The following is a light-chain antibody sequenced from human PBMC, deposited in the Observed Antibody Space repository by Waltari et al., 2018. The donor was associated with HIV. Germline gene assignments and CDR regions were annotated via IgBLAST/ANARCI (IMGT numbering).Light chain of an antibody. Sequence: QSVLTPAPSASGPRGQRVTLSCSASSSNTETNTVNTYQQLPGTAPKLLIYSRKQRPSGVPARFSGSKSGTSASLAISGLQSEDEADYYCAAWDNSLNGPVFGGGTKLTVL. CDR1: SSNTETNT. J-gene: IGLJ2*01. CDR2: SRK. V-gene: IGLV1-44*01. CDR3: AAWDNSLNGPV.